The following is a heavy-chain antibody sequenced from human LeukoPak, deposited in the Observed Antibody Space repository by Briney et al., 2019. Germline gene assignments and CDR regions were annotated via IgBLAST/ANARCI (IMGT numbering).Heavy chain of an antibody. Sequence: ASVTVSCKASGYTFTGYYMHWVRQAPGQGLEWMGWINPNSGGTSYAQKFQGRVTMTRDMSTSTVYMELSSLRSEETAVYYCARDLKVNYYYYMDVWGKGTTVTVSS. D-gene: IGHD3-10*01. CDR3: ARDLKVNYYYYMDV. V-gene: IGHV1-2*02. CDR2: INPNSGGT. J-gene: IGHJ6*03. CDR1: GYTFTGYY.